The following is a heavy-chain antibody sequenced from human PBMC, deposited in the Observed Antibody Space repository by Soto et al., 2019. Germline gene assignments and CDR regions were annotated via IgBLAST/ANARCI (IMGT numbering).Heavy chain of an antibody. CDR1: GFTFSSYA. Sequence: EVQLLESGGGLVQHGGSLRLSCAASGFTFSSYAMTWVRQAPGKGLEWVSTISGSGGNTYFADSVKGRFTISRDNSKNTLHLQMSSLRAEDTAIYYCAKDQKGGNYYYYGMDVWGQGTTVTVSS. D-gene: IGHD1-1*01. V-gene: IGHV3-23*01. CDR2: ISGSGGNT. J-gene: IGHJ6*02. CDR3: AKDQKGGNYYYYGMDV.